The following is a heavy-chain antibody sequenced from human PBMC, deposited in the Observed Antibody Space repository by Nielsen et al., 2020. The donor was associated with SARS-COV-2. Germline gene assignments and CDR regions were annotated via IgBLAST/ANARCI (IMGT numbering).Heavy chain of an antibody. CDR3: ARDLAYGDYADY. Sequence: GESLKISCAASGFTFSSYSMNWVRQAPGKGLEWVSSISSSSSYIYYADSVKGRFTISRDNAKNSLYLQMNSLRAEDTAVYYCARDLAYGDYADYWGQGTLVTVSS. J-gene: IGHJ4*02. CDR2: ISSSSSYI. CDR1: GFTFSSYS. D-gene: IGHD4-17*01. V-gene: IGHV3-21*01.